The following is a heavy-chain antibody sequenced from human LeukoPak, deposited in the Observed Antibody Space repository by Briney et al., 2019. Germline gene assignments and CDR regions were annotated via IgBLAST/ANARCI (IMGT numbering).Heavy chain of an antibody. CDR3: AKDGLSPHIDY. J-gene: IGHJ4*02. D-gene: IGHD3-16*02. CDR2: ISYDGSDK. Sequence: GGSLRLSCAASGFTFSRHGLHWVRQAPGKGPGWVAVISYDGSDKYYADSVKGRFTISRDNSKNTLYLQMNSLRAEDTAVYYCAKDGLSPHIDYWGQGTLVTVSS. V-gene: IGHV3-30*18. CDR1: GFTFSRHG.